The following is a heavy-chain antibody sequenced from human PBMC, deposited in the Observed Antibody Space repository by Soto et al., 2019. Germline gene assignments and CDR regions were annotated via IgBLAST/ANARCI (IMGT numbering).Heavy chain of an antibody. CDR1: GFSFAIYS. J-gene: IGHJ6*01. Sequence: GAYLKISCKRSGFSFAIYSIGWVRQGPGKGLEWMGIIYPRDSDSTYSPSFQGQVTISADKSISTAYLQWSSLQASDTAVYHYARGTPAPDIPYYEGMHCWGPATLLNVFS. CDR2: IYPRDSDS. D-gene: IGHD3-16*01. V-gene: IGHV5-51*01. CDR3: ARGTPAPDIPYYEGMHC.